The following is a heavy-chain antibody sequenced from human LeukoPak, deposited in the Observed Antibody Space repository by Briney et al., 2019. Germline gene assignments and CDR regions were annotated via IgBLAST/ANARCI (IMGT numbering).Heavy chain of an antibody. J-gene: IGHJ4*02. CDR3: AKDRLSGHDYGVSFDY. V-gene: IGHV3-30*02. CDR1: GFTFSSYG. D-gene: IGHD4-17*01. CDR2: IRSDGSNK. Sequence: AGGSLRLSCAASGFTFSSYGMHWVRQAPGKGLEWVTFIRSDGSNKYYADSVKGRFTISRDNSKNTLYLQMNSLRAEDTAVYYCAKDRLSGHDYGVSFDYWGQGTLVTVSS.